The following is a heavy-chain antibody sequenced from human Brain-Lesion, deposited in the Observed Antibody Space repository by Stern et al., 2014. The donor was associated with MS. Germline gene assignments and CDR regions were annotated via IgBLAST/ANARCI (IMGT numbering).Heavy chain of an antibody. V-gene: IGHV4-39*02. CDR1: GGSIGRSSYY. D-gene: IGHD6-19*01. CDR3: ARGAGVFDS. CDR2: IFYTGST. Sequence: QVQLVQSGPGLVKPSETLSLTCTVSGGSIGRSSYYWGWIRQPPGKGLEWIGNIFYTGSTFYDPSLKSRVTISVDTPHNHLSLSLNSVTAADTAVYYCARGAGVFDSWGQGTLVTVSP. J-gene: IGHJ4*02.